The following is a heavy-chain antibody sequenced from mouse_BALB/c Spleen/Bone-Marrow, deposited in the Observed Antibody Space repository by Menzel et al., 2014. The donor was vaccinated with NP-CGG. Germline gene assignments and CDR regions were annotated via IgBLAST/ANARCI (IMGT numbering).Heavy chain of an antibody. CDR3: ARGRTWDFAF. CDR1: GYTLTSHY. CDR2: INPSNGGT. D-gene: IGHD4-1*01. V-gene: IGHV1S81*02. J-gene: IGHJ2*01. Sequence: VQLQESGAELVKPGASVKLSCKASGYTLTSHYMYWVKQRPGQGLEWIGEINPSNGGTNFNEKFKSRATLTVDKSSSTAYMQLSSLTSEDSAVYYSARGRTWDFAFCGQGPTLTVS.